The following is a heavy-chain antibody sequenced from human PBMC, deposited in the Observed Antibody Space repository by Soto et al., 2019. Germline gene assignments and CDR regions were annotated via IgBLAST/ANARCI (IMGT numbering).Heavy chain of an antibody. CDR1: GDSISNSRFH. D-gene: IGHD3-22*01. V-gene: IGHV4-39*01. J-gene: IGHJ5*02. CDR3: ARDFFDSSDYTTNWFDP. Sequence: ETLSLTCSVSGDSISNSRFHWAWIRQPPGEGLEWIGSIYHTGNAYYNPSLKSRVTISVDTSKNQFSLKLTSVTAADAALYYCARDFFDSSDYTTNWFDPWGQGTLVTVSS. CDR2: IYHTGNA.